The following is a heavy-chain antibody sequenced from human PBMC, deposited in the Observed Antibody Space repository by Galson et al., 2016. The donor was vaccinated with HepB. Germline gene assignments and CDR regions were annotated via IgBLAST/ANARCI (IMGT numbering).Heavy chain of an antibody. V-gene: IGHV4-31*03. CDR2: TSHGGSA. D-gene: IGHD4-17*01. CDR1: AYTISITGYF. CDR3: ATGEYGYTFDF. Sequence: TLSLTCTVSAYTISITGYFWSWIRQHPERGLEWIGYTSHGGSAYFNPSLKSRATLSVDTSTSQFSLRLTSVTAAATAVYYCATGEYGYTFDFWGQGTLVTVSS. J-gene: IGHJ4*02.